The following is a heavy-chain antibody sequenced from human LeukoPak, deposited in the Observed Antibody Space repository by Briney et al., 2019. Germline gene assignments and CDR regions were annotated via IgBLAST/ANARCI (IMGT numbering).Heavy chain of an antibody. D-gene: IGHD2-21*02. CDR1: GFTFSSYA. Sequence: PGGSLRLSCAASGFTFSSYAMSWVRQAPGKGLEWVSAISGSGGSTYYADSVKGRFTISRDNSKNTLYLQMNCLRAEDTAVYYCAKDRLRGRQNFDYWGQGTLVTVSS. CDR3: AKDRLRGRQNFDY. CDR2: ISGSGGST. J-gene: IGHJ4*02. V-gene: IGHV3-23*01.